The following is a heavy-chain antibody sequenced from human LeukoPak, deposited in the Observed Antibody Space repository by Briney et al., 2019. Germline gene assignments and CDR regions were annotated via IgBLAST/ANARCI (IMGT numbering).Heavy chain of an antibody. CDR2: ISYDASNK. D-gene: IGHD3-10*01. V-gene: IGHV3-30-3*01. J-gene: IGHJ4*02. CDR1: GFTFSSYW. Sequence: PGGSLRLSCAASGFTFSSYWMSWVRQAPGKGLEWVAVISYDASNKYYADSVKGRFTISRDNSKNTLYLQMNSLRAEDTAVYYCARDVRVFNLIRGVIAYWGQGTLVTVSS. CDR3: ARDVRVFNLIRGVIAY.